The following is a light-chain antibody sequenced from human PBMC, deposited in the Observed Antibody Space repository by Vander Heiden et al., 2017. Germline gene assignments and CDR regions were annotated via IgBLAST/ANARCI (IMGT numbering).Light chain of an antibody. J-gene: IGLJ3*02. CDR1: HLGSQT. V-gene: IGLV3-21*02. CDR3: QVWDSSSDHWV. CDR2: DDS. Sequence: SYVLTQPPSVPGAPGPTARITSGGNHLGSQTVHWYQQKPGQAPVLVVYDDSDRPSGIPERFSGSNSGNTATLTISRVEAGDEADYYCQVWDSSSDHWVFGGGTKLTVL.